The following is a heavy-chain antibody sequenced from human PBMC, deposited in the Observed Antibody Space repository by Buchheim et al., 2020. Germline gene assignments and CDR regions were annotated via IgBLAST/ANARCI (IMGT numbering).Heavy chain of an antibody. CDR3: AKDGGYCSGGYCPGDWFDP. Sequence: EVQLLESGGGLVQPGGSLRLSCAASGFTFSSYAMSWVRQAPGKGLEWVSAISGSVGNTYYADSVKGRFTISRDNSKNTVYLQMNSLRAEDTAVYYCAKDGGYCSGGYCPGDWFDPWGQGTL. CDR1: GFTFSSYA. J-gene: IGHJ5*02. CDR2: ISGSVGNT. V-gene: IGHV3-23*01. D-gene: IGHD2-15*01.